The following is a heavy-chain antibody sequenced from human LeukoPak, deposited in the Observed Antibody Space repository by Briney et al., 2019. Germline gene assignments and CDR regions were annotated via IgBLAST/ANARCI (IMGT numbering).Heavy chain of an antibody. CDR2: INHSGST. CDR3: ARLHPLRRGHYYYYMDV. CDR1: GGSFSGYY. J-gene: IGHJ6*03. V-gene: IGHV4-34*01. D-gene: IGHD4-17*01. Sequence: PSETLSLTCAVCGGSFSGYYWSWIRQPPGKGLEWIGEINHSGSTNYNPSLKSRVTISVDTSKNQFSLKLSSVTAADTAAYYCARLHPLRRGHYYYYMDVWGKGTTVTVSS.